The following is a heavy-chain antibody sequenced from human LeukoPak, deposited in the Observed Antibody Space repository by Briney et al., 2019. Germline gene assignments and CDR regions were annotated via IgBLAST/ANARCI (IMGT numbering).Heavy chain of an antibody. CDR1: GYTFTSYG. CDR3: ARARWIAAGNEGVDY. D-gene: IGHD6-13*01. CDR2: ISAYNGNT. J-gene: IGHJ4*02. Sequence: ASVKVSCKASGYTFTSYGIIWVRQAPGQGLEWMGWISAYNGNTNYAQKLQGRVTMTTDTSTSTAYMELRSLRSDDTAVYYCARARWIAAGNEGVDYWGQGTLVTVSS. V-gene: IGHV1-18*01.